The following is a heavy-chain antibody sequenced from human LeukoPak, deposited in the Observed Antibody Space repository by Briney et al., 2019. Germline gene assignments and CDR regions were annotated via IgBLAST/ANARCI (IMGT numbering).Heavy chain of an antibody. V-gene: IGHV3-48*01. D-gene: IGHD5-12*01. Sequence: GGSLRLSCAASGFTFSSYSMNWVRQAPGKGLEWVSYISSSSSTIYYADSVKGRFTISRDNSKNTLYLQMNSLRAEDTAVYYCAKAREGGLRPLGIDAFDIWGQGTMVTVSS. CDR2: ISSSSSTI. CDR3: AKAREGGLRPLGIDAFDI. CDR1: GFTFSSYS. J-gene: IGHJ3*02.